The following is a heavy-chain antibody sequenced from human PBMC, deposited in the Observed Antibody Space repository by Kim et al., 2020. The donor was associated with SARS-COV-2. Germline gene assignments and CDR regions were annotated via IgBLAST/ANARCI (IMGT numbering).Heavy chain of an antibody. Sequence: SETLSLTCTVSGGSVSSGSYYWSWIRQPPGKGLEWIGYIYYSGSTNYNPSLKSRVTISVDTSKNQFSLKLSSVTAADTAVYYCARGGRWYVILTGYYGNFDSWGQGTLVTVSS. J-gene: IGHJ4*02. D-gene: IGHD3-9*01. CDR2: IYYSGST. CDR3: ARGGRWYVILTGYYGNFDS. CDR1: GGSVSSGSYY. V-gene: IGHV4-61*01.